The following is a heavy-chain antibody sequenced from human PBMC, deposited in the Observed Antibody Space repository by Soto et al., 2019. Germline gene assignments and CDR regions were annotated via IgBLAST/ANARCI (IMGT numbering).Heavy chain of an antibody. Sequence: GGALRLSCAASGFTFSSYGMHWVRQAPGKGLEWVAVISYDGSNKYYADSVKGRFTISRDNSKNTLYLQMNSLRAEDTAVYYCAKVSIAVAGTDYYYYGMGVWGQGTTVTVAS. V-gene: IGHV3-30*18. CDR3: AKVSIAVAGTDYYYYGMGV. CDR1: GFTFSSYG. CDR2: ISYDGSNK. D-gene: IGHD6-19*01. J-gene: IGHJ6*02.